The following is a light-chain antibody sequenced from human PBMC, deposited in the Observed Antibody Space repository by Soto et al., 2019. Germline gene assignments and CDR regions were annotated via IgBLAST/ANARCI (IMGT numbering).Light chain of an antibody. CDR3: SSYTSSSTQV. CDR1: SSDVGGYKY. CDR2: DVN. Sequence: QSVLTQPASVSGSPGQSITISCTGTSSDVGGYKYVSWYQQQPGKAPKLMIYDVNIRASGVSNRFSGSKSGNTASLTISGLQAEDEADYYCSSYTSSSTQVFGTGTKLTVL. J-gene: IGLJ1*01. V-gene: IGLV2-14*01.